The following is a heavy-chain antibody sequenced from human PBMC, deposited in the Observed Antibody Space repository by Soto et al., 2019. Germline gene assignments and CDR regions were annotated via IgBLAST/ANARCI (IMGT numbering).Heavy chain of an antibody. V-gene: IGHV3-23*01. D-gene: IGHD4-17*01. Sequence: VQLLESGGGLVQPGGSLRLSCAASGFTFSSYAMSWVRQAPGKGLEWVSAISGSGGSTYYADSVKGRFTISRDNSKNTLYLQMNSLRAEDTAVYYCAKVLGATVVTSFYYYYYGMDVWGQGTTVTVSS. CDR1: GFTFSSYA. CDR2: ISGSGGST. J-gene: IGHJ6*02. CDR3: AKVLGATVVTSFYYYYYGMDV.